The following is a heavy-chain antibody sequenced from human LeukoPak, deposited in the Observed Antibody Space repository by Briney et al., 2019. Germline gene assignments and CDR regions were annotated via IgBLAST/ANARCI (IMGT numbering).Heavy chain of an antibody. CDR2: IIPILGIA. J-gene: IGHJ2*01. D-gene: IGHD3-10*01. Sequence: SVKVSCKASGGTFSSYAISWVRQAPGQGLEWMGRIIPILGIANYAQKFQGRVTITADKSMSTAYMELSSLRSEDTAVYYCARHPGAWYFDLWGRGTLVTVSS. CDR3: ARHPGAWYFDL. V-gene: IGHV1-69*04. CDR1: GGTFSSYA.